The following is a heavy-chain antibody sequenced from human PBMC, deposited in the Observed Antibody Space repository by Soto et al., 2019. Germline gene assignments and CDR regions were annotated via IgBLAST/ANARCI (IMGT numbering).Heavy chain of an antibody. Sequence: PEGSLRLSCAASRFTFDDYAMHWDRQAPGKGLAWVSGISWNSGSIGYADSVKARFTISRDTAKNSLYLQMNSLRAEDTALYYFAKAGAYSYVTLSFFDYLGPETLHAVSS. J-gene: IGHJ4*02. D-gene: IGHD3-16*01. CDR1: RFTFDDYA. CDR3: AKAGAYSYVTLSFFDY. CDR2: ISWNSGSI. V-gene: IGHV3-9*01.